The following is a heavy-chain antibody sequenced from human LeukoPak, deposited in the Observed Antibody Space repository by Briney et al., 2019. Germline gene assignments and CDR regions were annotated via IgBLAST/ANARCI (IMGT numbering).Heavy chain of an antibody. V-gene: IGHV4-39*01. CDR3: ASQLGGYCSSTSCYLEERWFDP. Sequence: PSETLSLTCTVSRGSLSSSIYYWGWIRQPPGKGLEWIGSIYYSGSTYYNPSLKSRVTISVDTSKNQFSLKLSSVTDADTAVYYCASQLGGYCSSTSCYLEERWFDPWGQGTLVTVS. CDR2: IYYSGST. J-gene: IGHJ5*02. CDR1: RGSLSSSIYY. D-gene: IGHD2-2*01.